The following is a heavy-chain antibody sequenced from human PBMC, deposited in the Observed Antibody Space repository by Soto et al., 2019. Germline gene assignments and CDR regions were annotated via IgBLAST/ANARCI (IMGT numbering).Heavy chain of an antibody. Sequence: QVQLVQSGAEVKKPGASVNISCKTSGYTFTSYTIHWVRQAPGQRLEWMGWINAGNGDTEYLQKFQGRVTITRDTPARTAYMELSSLRSEDTAVYYCAKATGGRWFDPWGQGTLVTVSS. CDR1: GYTFTSYT. D-gene: IGHD1-1*01. V-gene: IGHV1-3*01. CDR3: AKATGGRWFDP. CDR2: INAGNGDT. J-gene: IGHJ5*02.